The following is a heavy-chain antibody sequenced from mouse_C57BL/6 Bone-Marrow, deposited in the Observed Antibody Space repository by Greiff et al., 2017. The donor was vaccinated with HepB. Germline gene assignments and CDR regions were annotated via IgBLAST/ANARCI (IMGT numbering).Heavy chain of an antibody. CDR1: GYTFTDYY. V-gene: IGHV1-26*01. Sequence: VQLQQSGPELVKPGASVKISCKASGYTFTDYYMNWVKQSHGKSLEWIGDINPNNGGTSYNQKFKGKATLTVDKSSSTAYMELRSLTSEDSAVYYCARVGYSYYYAMDYWGQGTSVTVSS. CDR3: ARVGYSYYYAMDY. D-gene: IGHD2-12*01. CDR2: INPNNGGT. J-gene: IGHJ4*01.